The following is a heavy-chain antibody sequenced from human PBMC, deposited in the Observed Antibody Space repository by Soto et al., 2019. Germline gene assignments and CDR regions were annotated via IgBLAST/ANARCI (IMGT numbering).Heavy chain of an antibody. D-gene: IGHD2-2*01. J-gene: IGHJ6*03. Sequence: EVQLLESGGGLVQPGGSLRLSCVVSGFAFGSYAMSWVRQAPEKGPECVAILGGNGFTTYYADSVKGRFTISGDKSKITLFLQMNSLRADDTGVYYCAKALRPSLNFFYYMDVWGRGTSVTVSS. CDR2: LGGNGFTT. V-gene: IGHV3-23*01. CDR3: AKALRPSLNFFYYMDV. CDR1: GFAFGSYA.